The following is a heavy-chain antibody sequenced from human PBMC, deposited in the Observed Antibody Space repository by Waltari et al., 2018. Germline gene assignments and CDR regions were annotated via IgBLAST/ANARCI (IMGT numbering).Heavy chain of an antibody. D-gene: IGHD3-3*01. Sequence: QVQLVQSGAEVKKPGASVKVSCKVSGYTLTELSMHGVRQAPGKGLEWMGGFVPEDAETIYAPKFQGIVTMAEDTSTDTAYMELSSLRSEDTAVYYCATTPGFLEWSNWFDPWGQGTLVTVSS. CDR3: ATTPGFLEWSNWFDP. CDR2: FVPEDAET. CDR1: GYTLTELS. V-gene: IGHV1-24*01. J-gene: IGHJ5*02.